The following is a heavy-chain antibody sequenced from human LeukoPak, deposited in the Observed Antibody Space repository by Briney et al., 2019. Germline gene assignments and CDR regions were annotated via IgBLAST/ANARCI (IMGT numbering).Heavy chain of an antibody. V-gene: IGHV4-34*01. CDR1: GGSFSGYY. J-gene: IGHJ4*02. D-gene: IGHD6-13*01. CDR3: ATTLIAAAGTNFDY. CDR2: INHSGST. Sequence: SETLSLTCAVYGGSFSGYYWSWIRQPPGKGLEWIGEINHSGSTNYNPSLKSRVTISVDTSKNQFSLKLSSVTAADTAVYYCATTLIAAAGTNFDYWGQGTLVTVSS.